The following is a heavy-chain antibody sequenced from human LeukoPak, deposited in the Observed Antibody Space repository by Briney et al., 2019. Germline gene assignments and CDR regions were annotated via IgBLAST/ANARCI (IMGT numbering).Heavy chain of an antibody. V-gene: IGHV4-59*08. D-gene: IGHD6-13*01. Sequence: SETLSLTCTVSGGSVSGYYWSWIRQPPGKGLEWIGYIYSSGSTKNSPSLKSRVTISIDTSKDQFSLRLTSVTAADTAVYYCARHRGGSSSWLYFDYWGQGTLVTVSA. CDR1: GGSVSGYY. CDR2: IYSSGST. CDR3: ARHRGGSSSWLYFDY. J-gene: IGHJ4*02.